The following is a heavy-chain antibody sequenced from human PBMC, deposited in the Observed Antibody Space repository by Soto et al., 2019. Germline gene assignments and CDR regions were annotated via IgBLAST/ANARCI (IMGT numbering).Heavy chain of an antibody. Sequence: QVQLVESGGGVVQPGRSLRLSCAASGFTFSSYGMHWVRQAPGKGLEWVAVISYDGSNKYYADSVKGRFTISRDNSKNTLYLQMNSLRAEDTAVYYCAKDLSSSGWYGHYYGMDVWGQGTTVTASS. CDR3: AKDLSSSGWYGHYYGMDV. CDR2: ISYDGSNK. V-gene: IGHV3-30*18. D-gene: IGHD6-19*01. J-gene: IGHJ6*02. CDR1: GFTFSSYG.